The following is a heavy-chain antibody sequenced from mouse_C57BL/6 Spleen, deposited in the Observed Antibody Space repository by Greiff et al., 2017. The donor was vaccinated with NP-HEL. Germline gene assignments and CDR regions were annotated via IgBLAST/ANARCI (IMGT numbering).Heavy chain of an antibody. V-gene: IGHV1-64*01. CDR3: ARGVGTSAY. J-gene: IGHJ3*01. Sequence: QVQLQQPGAELVKPGASVKLSCKASGYTFTSYWMHWVKQRPGQGLEWIGMIHPKSGSTNYNEKFKSKATLTVDKSSSTADMQLSSLTSEDSAVYYCARGVGTSAYWGQGTLVTVSA. D-gene: IGHD1-1*02. CDR1: GYTFTSYW. CDR2: IHPKSGST.